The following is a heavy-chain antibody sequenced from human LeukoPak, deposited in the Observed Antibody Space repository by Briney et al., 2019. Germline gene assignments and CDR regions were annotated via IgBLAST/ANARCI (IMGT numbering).Heavy chain of an antibody. J-gene: IGHJ3*02. CDR3: ARVRYSSGWSRKGDAFDI. Sequence: GGSLRLSCAASGFTFSSYWMSWVRQAPGEGLEWVANIKQDGTEKYYVDSVKGRFSISRDNSKNTLYLQMNSLRAEDTAVYYCARVRYSSGWSRKGDAFDIWGQGTMVTVSS. D-gene: IGHD6-19*01. CDR1: GFTFSSYW. CDR2: IKQDGTEK. V-gene: IGHV3-7*03.